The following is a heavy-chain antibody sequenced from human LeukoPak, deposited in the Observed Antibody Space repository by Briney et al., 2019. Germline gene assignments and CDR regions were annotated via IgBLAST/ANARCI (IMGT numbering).Heavy chain of an antibody. V-gene: IGHV4-59*01. D-gene: IGHD5-24*01. CDR1: GDSIIDYY. J-gene: IGHJ5*02. Sequence: SETLSLTCTVSGDSIIDYYWSWIRQPPGKGLEWIGEVYYSGSTHYNPSLKSRVAISVGTSKNQFSLRLRSVTAADTAIYYCARELDGNGGWFDPWGQGTLVTVSS. CDR3: ARELDGNGGWFDP. CDR2: VYYSGST.